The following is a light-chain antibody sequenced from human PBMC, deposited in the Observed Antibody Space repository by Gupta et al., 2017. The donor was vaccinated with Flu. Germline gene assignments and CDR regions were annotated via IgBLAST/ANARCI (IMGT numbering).Light chain of an antibody. V-gene: IGLV2-14*03. CDR2: DVK. CDR1: SSNVGGYNY. J-gene: IGLJ2*01. CDR3: SSYTGSYTVA. Sequence: QSAPTQPASVSGSPGASITLSRTGPSSNVGGYNYVSWYQQHPGKAPKLMIYDVKNRPSGVSNRFSGSKSGYTASLTISGLQTEDEAEYYCSSYTGSYTVAFGGGTKLTVL.